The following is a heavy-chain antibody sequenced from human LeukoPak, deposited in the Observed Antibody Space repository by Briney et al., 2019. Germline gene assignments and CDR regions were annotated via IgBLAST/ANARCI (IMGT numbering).Heavy chain of an antibody. CDR1: GFTFSSYG. Sequence: PGRSLRLSCAASGFTFSSYGMHWVRQAPGKGLEWVAVISYDGSNKYYADSVKGRFTISRDDSKNTLYLQMNSLRPEDTAVYYCLRYPGQGVRGYYMDVWGKGTTVTVSS. CDR3: LRYPGQGVRGYYMDV. CDR2: ISYDGSNK. J-gene: IGHJ6*03. D-gene: IGHD2-15*01. V-gene: IGHV3-30*03.